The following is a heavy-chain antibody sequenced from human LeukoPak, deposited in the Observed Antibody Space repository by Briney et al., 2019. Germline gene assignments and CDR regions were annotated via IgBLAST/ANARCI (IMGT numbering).Heavy chain of an antibody. V-gene: IGHV3-21*01. CDR1: GFTFSSYS. D-gene: IGHD5-18*01. CDR3: ARGPHVDTAMAFDY. Sequence: PGGSLRLSCTASGFTFSSYSMNWVRQAPGKGLEWVSFISSSSSYINYADSVKGRFTISRDNAKNSVYLQLNSLRAEDTAVYYCARGPHVDTAMAFDYWGQGTLVTVSS. CDR2: ISSSSSYI. J-gene: IGHJ4*02.